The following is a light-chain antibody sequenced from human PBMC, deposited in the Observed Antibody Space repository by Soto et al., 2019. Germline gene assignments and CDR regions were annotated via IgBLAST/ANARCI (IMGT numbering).Light chain of an antibody. CDR1: QTVNNNNY. CDR2: GAS. Sequence: EILLTQSPGTLSLSPGERATLSCRASQTVNNNNYLAWYQQKPGQAPRLLIYGASSRATGSPDNFSGSGSGTDFTLTISRLEPEDFAVYYCQQYGGSSWTFGQGTKVEIK. J-gene: IGKJ1*01. CDR3: QQYGGSSWT. V-gene: IGKV3-20*01.